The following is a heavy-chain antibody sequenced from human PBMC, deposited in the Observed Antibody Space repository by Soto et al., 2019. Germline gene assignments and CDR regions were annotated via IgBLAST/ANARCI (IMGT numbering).Heavy chain of an antibody. J-gene: IGHJ5*02. CDR3: ARDYNWILDDFADMRWSFDP. D-gene: IGHD1-1*01. CDR1: GGSVSSGSYY. V-gene: IGHV4-61*02. CDR2: IYSSGKT. Sequence: PSETLSLTCAVSGGSVSSGSYYWSWIRQPAGKGLEWIGRIYSSGKTNYNPSLESRVTMSVDTSKNQFSLSLKSVTAADTAIYYCARDYNWILDDFADMRWSFDPWGQGTLVTVSS.